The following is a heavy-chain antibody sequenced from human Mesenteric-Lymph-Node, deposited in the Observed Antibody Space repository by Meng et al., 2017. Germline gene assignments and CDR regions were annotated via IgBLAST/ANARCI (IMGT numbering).Heavy chain of an antibody. J-gene: IGHJ5*02. CDR1: GYSSSSSNW. Sequence: QVQLQESCPGLVKPSDPLSLTWAIAGYSSSSSNWWGWIRQHPGKGLEWIGYIHSSGSTYYNPALRSRLTISVDTSKNQFSLKLSSVTAADTAVYYCARASYGSGSPLGESWFDPWGQGTLVTVSS. CDR2: IHSSGST. V-gene: IGHV4-28*03. D-gene: IGHD3-10*01. CDR3: ARASYGSGSPLGESWFDP.